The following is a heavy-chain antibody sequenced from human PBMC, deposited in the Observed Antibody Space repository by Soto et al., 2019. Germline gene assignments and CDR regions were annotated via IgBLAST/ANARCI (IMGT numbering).Heavy chain of an antibody. CDR2: ISSRSDI. Sequence: GGSLRLSCVGSGFTFSTYSINWVRQAPGKGLEWVSSISSRSDIYYADSVKGRFTISRDNAKNSVSLQMNSLRAEDTAVYYCAREYTAWPLAYGLDVWGQGTTVTV. V-gene: IGHV3-21*01. J-gene: IGHJ6*02. CDR3: AREYTAWPLAYGLDV. CDR1: GFTFSTYS. D-gene: IGHD2-2*02.